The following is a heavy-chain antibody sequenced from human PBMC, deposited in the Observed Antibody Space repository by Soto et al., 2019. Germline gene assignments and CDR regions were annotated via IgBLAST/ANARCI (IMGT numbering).Heavy chain of an antibody. D-gene: IGHD2-15*01. V-gene: IGHV3-48*02. Sequence: PWGSLRLSCASSVFTFSTYSMYWVRQAPGKGPEWIAHISTTSFTIYYADPVKGRFTISRDNDRNSLYLEMNSLRDEDTAVYYCARDRCYDGTCYSASDSWGQGTMVTVSS. J-gene: IGHJ5*01. CDR1: VFTFSTYS. CDR2: ISTTSFTI. CDR3: ARDRCYDGTCYSASDS.